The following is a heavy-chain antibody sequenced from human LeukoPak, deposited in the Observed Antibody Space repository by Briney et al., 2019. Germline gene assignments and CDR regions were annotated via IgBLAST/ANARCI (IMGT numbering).Heavy chain of an antibody. V-gene: IGHV3-74*01. CDR1: GFTFSSYW. Sequence: GGSLRLSCAASGFTFSSYWMHWVRHAPGKGLVWVSRINSDGSSTSYADSVKGRFTISRDNAKNTLYLQMNSLRAEDTAVYYCAREDHIAVAGKRVAFDIWGQGTMVTVSS. CDR3: AREDHIAVAGKRVAFDI. J-gene: IGHJ3*02. D-gene: IGHD6-19*01. CDR2: INSDGSST.